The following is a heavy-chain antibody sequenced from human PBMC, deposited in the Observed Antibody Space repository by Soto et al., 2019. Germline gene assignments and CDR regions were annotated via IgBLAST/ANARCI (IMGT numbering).Heavy chain of an antibody. CDR3: ARKNFNYYDSSGYYYGWFDP. Sequence: ASVKVSCKASGYTFTSYDINWVRQATGQGLEWMGWMNPNSGNTGYAQKFQGRVTMTRNTSISTAYMELSGLRSEDTAVYYCARKNFNYYDSSGYYYGWFDPWGQGTLVTVS. J-gene: IGHJ5*02. V-gene: IGHV1-8*01. D-gene: IGHD3-22*01. CDR2: MNPNSGNT. CDR1: GYTFTSYD.